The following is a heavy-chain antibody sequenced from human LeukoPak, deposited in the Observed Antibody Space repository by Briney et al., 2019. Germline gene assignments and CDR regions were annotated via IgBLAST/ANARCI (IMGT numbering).Heavy chain of an antibody. CDR1: GFNFGSYA. J-gene: IGHJ4*02. Sequence: GGSLRLSCLASGFNFGSYALTWVRQAPGKGLEWVSYISSSGSTIYYADSVKGRFTISRDNAKNSLYLQMNSLRAEDTAVYYCATRILTYYFDYWGQGTLVTVSS. CDR3: ATRILTYYFDY. CDR2: ISSSGSTI. V-gene: IGHV3-48*03. D-gene: IGHD2-15*01.